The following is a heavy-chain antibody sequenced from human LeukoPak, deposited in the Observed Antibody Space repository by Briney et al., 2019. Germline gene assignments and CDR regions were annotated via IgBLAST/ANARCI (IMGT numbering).Heavy chain of an antibody. CDR2: ISGSSSYI. CDR1: GFTFSNYN. D-gene: IGHD2-15*01. Sequence: PGGSLRLSCAASGFTFSNYNMNWVRQAPGKGLEWVSSISGSSSYIFYVDSVKGRFTISRDNAKNSLYLRMNSLRDEDTAVYYCAKPLTGGGSWPPFDSWGQGTLVTVSS. J-gene: IGHJ4*02. CDR3: AKPLTGGGSWPPFDS. V-gene: IGHV3-21*04.